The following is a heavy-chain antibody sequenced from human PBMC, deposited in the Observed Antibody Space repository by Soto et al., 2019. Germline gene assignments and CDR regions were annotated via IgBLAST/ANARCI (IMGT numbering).Heavy chain of an antibody. V-gene: IGHV3-11*06. CDR2: ISGTSTDT. J-gene: IGHJ1*01. D-gene: IGHD3-10*01. CDR1: GFTFSEVY. CDR3: SQYARGGPS. Sequence: QVQLVESGGALVRPGESLTLSCVASGFTFSEVYMSWIRQAPGKGPEYISYISGTSTDTNYADFVRGRFTVSRDNARNSLYLHMSSLRPEDTAIYYCSQYARGGPSWGQGTLVTVSS.